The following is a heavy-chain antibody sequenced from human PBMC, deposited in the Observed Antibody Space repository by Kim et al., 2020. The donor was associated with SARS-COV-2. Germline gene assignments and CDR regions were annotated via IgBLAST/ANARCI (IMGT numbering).Heavy chain of an antibody. CDR2: T. V-gene: IGHV3-23*01. J-gene: IGHJ4*02. Sequence: TYYADSVKGRFTISRDTSKNTLYLQMNSLRAEDTAVYYCAKDRGRDGYNYWGQGTLVTVSS. D-gene: IGHD5-12*01. CDR3: AKDRGRDGYNY.